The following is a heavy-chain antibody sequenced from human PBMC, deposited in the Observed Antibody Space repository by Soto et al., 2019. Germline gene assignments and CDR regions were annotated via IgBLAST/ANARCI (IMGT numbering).Heavy chain of an antibody. CDR2: ISYDGSNK. Sequence: QVQLVESGGGVVQPGRSLRLSCAASGFTFSSYGMHWVRQAPGKGLEWVAVISYDGSNKYYADPVKGRFTISRDNSKNTLYLQMNSLRAEDTAVYYCARDDSSGSDWGQGTLVTVSS. CDR3: ARDDSSGSD. CDR1: GFTFSSYG. V-gene: IGHV3-30*03. D-gene: IGHD3-22*01. J-gene: IGHJ4*02.